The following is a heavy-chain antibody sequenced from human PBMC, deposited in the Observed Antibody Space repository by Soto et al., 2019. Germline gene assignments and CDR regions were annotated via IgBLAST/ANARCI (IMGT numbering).Heavy chain of an antibody. CDR2: TYHRGST. Sequence: SGTLSLTCSVSGVSISSYFWSWIRQPPGRGLEWIGYTYHRGSTNYSPSLKSRVAISLDTSENQFSLKVSSVTAADTAVYYCARICRYHRPLDFRGQGTPVTVSS. CDR3: ARICRYHRPLDF. CDR1: GVSISSYF. D-gene: IGHD3-16*02. V-gene: IGHV4-59*01. J-gene: IGHJ4*02.